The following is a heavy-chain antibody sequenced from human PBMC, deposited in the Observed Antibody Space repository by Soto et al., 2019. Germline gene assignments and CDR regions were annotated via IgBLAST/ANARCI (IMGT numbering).Heavy chain of an antibody. J-gene: IGHJ6*02. CDR1: GGSISSHN. V-gene: IGHV4-59*08. CDR3: VRQGFGALHGLVDV. CDR2: IRDSGDT. Sequence: QVQLQESGPGLVKPSETLSLICSDSGGSISSHNWGWIRLPPGKGLVWIGYIRDSGDTSYNPSLNRRVTLALDTSKKDFSLKLASVTAADTAVYYCVRQGFGALHGLVDVWGQGTTVTVSS. D-gene: IGHD3-10*01.